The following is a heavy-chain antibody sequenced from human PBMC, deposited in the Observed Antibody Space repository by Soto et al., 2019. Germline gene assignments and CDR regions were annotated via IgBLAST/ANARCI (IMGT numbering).Heavy chain of an antibody. D-gene: IGHD6-13*01. CDR3: ARYIAAVNWFDP. CDR1: GGSISSYY. V-gene: IGHV4-59*01. CDR2: IYYSGST. J-gene: IGHJ5*02. Sequence: PSETLSLTCTVSGGSISSYYWSWIRQPPGKGPEWIGYIYYSGSTNYNPSLKSRVTISVDTSKNQFSLKLSSVTAADTAVYYCARYIAAVNWFDPWGQGTLVTVSS.